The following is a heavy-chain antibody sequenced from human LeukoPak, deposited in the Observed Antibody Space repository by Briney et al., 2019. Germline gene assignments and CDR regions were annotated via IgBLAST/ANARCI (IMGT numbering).Heavy chain of an antibody. CDR2: ISSSSSFI. J-gene: IGHJ2*01. V-gene: IGHV3-21*04. CDR1: GFTFSSYS. D-gene: IGHD3-16*02. Sequence: SGGSLRLSCAASGFTFSSYSMNWVRQAPGKGLEWVSSISSSSSFINYADSVKGRFTISRDNAKDSLYLQMNTLRAEDTAVYFCAREEHYRRYFALWGRGTLVTVSS. CDR3: AREEHYRRYFAL.